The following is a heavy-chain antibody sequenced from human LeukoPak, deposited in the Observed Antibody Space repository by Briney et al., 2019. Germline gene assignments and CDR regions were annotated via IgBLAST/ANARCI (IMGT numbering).Heavy chain of an antibody. D-gene: IGHD5-24*01. V-gene: IGHV4-4*02. CDR2: IYHSGST. CDR3: ARGGDGYPFDY. CDR1: GGSISSSNW. J-gene: IGHJ4*02. Sequence: SESLSLTCAVSGGSISSSNWWSWVRQPPGKGLECIGEIYHSGSTNYNPSLKSRVTISVDKSKNQFSLKLSSVSAADTAVYYCARGGDGYPFDYWGQGTLVTVSS.